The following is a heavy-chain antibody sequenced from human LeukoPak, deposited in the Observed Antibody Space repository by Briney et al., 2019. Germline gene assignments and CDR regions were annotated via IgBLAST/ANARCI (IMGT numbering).Heavy chain of an antibody. CDR3: ARRLNGMATIDRYFDY. Sequence: PSETLSLTCPVSGGSISSGVYYWSWIRQHPGKGLEWIGYIYYSGSTYYNPSLKSRVTISVDTSKNQFSLKLTSVTAADTAVYYCARRLNGMATIDRYFDYWGQGTLVTVSS. CDR1: GGSISSGVYY. CDR2: IYYSGST. J-gene: IGHJ4*02. V-gene: IGHV4-30-4*08. D-gene: IGHD5-24*01.